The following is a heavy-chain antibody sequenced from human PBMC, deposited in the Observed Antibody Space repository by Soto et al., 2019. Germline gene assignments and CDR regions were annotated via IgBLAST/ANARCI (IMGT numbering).Heavy chain of an antibody. CDR1: GFTFTSSA. CDR2: IVVGSGNT. D-gene: IGHD3-9*01. Sequence: ASVKVSCKASGFTFTSSAVQWVRQARGQRLEWIGWIVVGSGNTNYAQKFQERVTITRDMSTSTAYMELSSLRSEDTAVYYCAADISVLRYFEWLRDRWGYGMDVWGQGTTVTVSS. J-gene: IGHJ6*02. V-gene: IGHV1-58*01. CDR3: AADISVLRYFEWLRDRWGYGMDV.